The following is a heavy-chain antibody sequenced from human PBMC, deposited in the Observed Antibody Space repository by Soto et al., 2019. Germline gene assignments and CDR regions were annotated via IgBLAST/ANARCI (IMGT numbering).Heavy chain of an antibody. CDR1: GGTFSSYT. J-gene: IGHJ6*03. CDR2: IIPILGIA. V-gene: IGHV1-69*08. CDR3: ARDAGIAVAGTPYYYYYYMDV. D-gene: IGHD6-19*01. Sequence: QVQLVQSGAEVKKPGSSVKVSCKASGGTFSSYTISWVRQAPGQGLEWMGRIIPILGIANYAQKFQGRVTITEDKSTSTAYMELSSLRSEDTAVYYCARDAGIAVAGTPYYYYYYMDVWGKGTTVTVSS.